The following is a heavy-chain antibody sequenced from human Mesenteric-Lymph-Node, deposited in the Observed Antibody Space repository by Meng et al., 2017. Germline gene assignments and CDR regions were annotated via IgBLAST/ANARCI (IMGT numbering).Heavy chain of an antibody. CDR2: VKQDGSEK. V-gene: IGHV3-7*01. CDR1: GFTFSSYW. D-gene: IGHD3-9*01. Sequence: GGSLRLSCAASGFTFSSYWMSWVRQAPGKGLEWVANVKQDGSEKYYVDSVKGRFTISRDNAKNSLYLQMNSLRAEDTAVYYCASVGVPASLRYFDWLLGSLDYWGQGTLVTVSS. J-gene: IGHJ4*02. CDR3: ASVGVPASLRYFDWLLGSLDY.